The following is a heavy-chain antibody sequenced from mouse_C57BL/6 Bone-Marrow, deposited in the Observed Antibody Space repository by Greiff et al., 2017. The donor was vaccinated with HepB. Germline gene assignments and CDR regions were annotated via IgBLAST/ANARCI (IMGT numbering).Heavy chain of an antibody. CDR3: EWYDYYGSSPYFDY. CDR1: GYAFSSSW. D-gene: IGHD1-1*01. CDR2: IYPGDGDT. Sequence: QVQLQQSGPELVKPGASVKISCKASGYAFSSSWMNWVKQRPGKGLEWIGRIYPGDGDTNYNGKFKGKATLTADKSSSTAYMQLSSLTSEDSAVYFCEWYDYYGSSPYFDYWGQGTTLTVSS. V-gene: IGHV1-82*01. J-gene: IGHJ2*01.